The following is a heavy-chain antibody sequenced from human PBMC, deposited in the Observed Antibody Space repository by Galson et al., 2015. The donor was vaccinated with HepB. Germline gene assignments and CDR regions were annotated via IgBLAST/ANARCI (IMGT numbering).Heavy chain of an antibody. J-gene: IGHJ4*02. V-gene: IGHV4-59*01. D-gene: IGHD3-3*01. CDR1: GGPLNNYY. Sequence: ETLSLTCTVSGGPLNNYYWSWIRQPPGKGLEWIGYIYYGGSTSYNPSLKSRVTISLDWSKNQFSLKLSSVTAADTAVYYCVRGGGHCGDYNCPIGYWGQGTPVTVSS. CDR3: VRGGGHCGDYNCPIGY. CDR2: IYYGGST.